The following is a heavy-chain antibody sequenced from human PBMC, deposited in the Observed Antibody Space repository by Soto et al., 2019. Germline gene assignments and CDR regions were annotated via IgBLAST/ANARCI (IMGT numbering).Heavy chain of an antibody. CDR1: GGSFSGYY. D-gene: IGHD2-15*01. J-gene: IGHJ6*03. CDR2: INHSGST. V-gene: IGHV4-34*01. CDR3: ARGWGYCSGGSCYKDYYYYMDV. Sequence: QVQLQQWGAGLLKPSETLSLTCAVYGGSFSGYYWSWIRQPPGKGLEWIGEINHSGSTNHNPSLKSRVTISVDTSKNQFSLKLSSVTAADTAVYYCARGWGYCSGGSCYKDYYYYMDVWGKGTTVTVSS.